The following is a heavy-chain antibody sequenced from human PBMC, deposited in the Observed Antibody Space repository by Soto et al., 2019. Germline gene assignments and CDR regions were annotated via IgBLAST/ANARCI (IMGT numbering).Heavy chain of an antibody. CDR3: ARAAPAYDYGDYVSPGPQDY. D-gene: IGHD4-17*01. V-gene: IGHV4-31*03. CDR2: IYYSGST. Sequence: SETLSLTCTVSGGSISSGGYYWSWIRQHPGKGLEWIGYIYYSGSTYYNPSLKSRVTISVDTSKNQFSLKLSSVTAADTAVYYCARAAPAYDYGDYVSPGPQDYWGQGTLVTVSS. CDR1: GGSISSGGYY. J-gene: IGHJ4*02.